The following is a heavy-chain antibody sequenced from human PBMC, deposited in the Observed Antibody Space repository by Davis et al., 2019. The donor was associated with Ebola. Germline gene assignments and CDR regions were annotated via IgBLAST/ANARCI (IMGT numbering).Heavy chain of an antibody. CDR2: ISYDGSNK. CDR1: GFTFSSYG. J-gene: IGHJ4*02. Sequence: LSLTCAASGFTFSSYGMHWVRQAPGKGLEWVAVISYDGSNKYYADSVKGRFTISRDNSKNTLYLQMNSLRAEDTAVYYCARVLSSWPIDYWGQGTLVTVSS. CDR3: ARVLSSWPIDY. D-gene: IGHD6-13*01. V-gene: IGHV3-30*03.